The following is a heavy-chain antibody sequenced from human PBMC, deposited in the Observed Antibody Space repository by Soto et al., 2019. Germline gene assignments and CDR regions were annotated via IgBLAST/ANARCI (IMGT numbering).Heavy chain of an antibody. CDR2: ISAYSGKT. V-gene: IGHV1-18*01. D-gene: IGHD2-15*01. Sequence: ASVKVSCKASGYTLTTYGVSWVRQAPGQRPEWLGWISAYSGKTIYAQKLQGRVTLTTDKSTSTAYMELSSLRSEDTAVYYCASYCSGGSCPLSDAFDIWGQGTMVTVSS. CDR1: GYTLTTYG. J-gene: IGHJ3*02. CDR3: ASYCSGGSCPLSDAFDI.